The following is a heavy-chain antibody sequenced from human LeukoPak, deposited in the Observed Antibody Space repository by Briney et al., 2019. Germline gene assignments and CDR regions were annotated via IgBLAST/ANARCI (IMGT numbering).Heavy chain of an antibody. J-gene: IGHJ4*02. Sequence: PGGSLRLSCAASGFTFSNAWMPGVRQAPGKGLEWVGHIKKKSDGGTTDYAAPVKGRFTISRDDSKDTLYLQLNSLKTEDTAVYYCTTVQQCLAQALGYWGQGTLVTVSS. V-gene: IGHV3-15*01. D-gene: IGHD6-19*01. CDR2: IKKKSDGGTT. CDR3: TTVQQCLAQALGY. CDR1: GFTFSNAW.